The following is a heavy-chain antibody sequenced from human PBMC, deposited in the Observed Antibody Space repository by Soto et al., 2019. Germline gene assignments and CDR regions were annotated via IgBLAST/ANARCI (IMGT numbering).Heavy chain of an antibody. CDR2: VYHNGGA. CDR1: GVSIHNSHSF. V-gene: IGHV4-39*01. CDR3: GRVVEGATRHTDPDS. D-gene: IGHD2-21*01. Sequence: SETLSLTCTVSGVSIHNSHSFWAWIRQPPGKGLQFIASVYHNGGAHYNSSLKSRVTISVDTANNQVSLRMRSLTAADTAFYYCGRVVEGATRHTDPDSWGQGILVTVSS. J-gene: IGHJ5*01.